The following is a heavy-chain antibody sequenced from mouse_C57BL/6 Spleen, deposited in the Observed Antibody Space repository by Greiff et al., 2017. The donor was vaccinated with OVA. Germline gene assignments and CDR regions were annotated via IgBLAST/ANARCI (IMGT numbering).Heavy chain of an antibody. CDR2: IYPGSGNT. Sequence: QVQLQQSGAELVRPGASVKLSCKASGYTFTDYYINWVKQRPGQGLEWIARIYPGSGNTYYNEKFKGKATLTAEKSSSTAYMQLSSLTSEDSAVYFCARRDPSYGRGTYAMDYWGQGTSVTVSS. J-gene: IGHJ4*01. V-gene: IGHV1-76*01. CDR1: GYTFTDYY. CDR3: ARRDPSYGRGTYAMDY. D-gene: IGHD1-1*01.